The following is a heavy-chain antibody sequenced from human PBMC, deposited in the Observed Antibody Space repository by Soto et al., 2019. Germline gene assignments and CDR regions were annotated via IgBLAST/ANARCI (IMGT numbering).Heavy chain of an antibody. CDR2: MYHSGST. J-gene: IGHJ3*02. V-gene: IGHV4-4*02. Sequence: QVQLQESGPGLVKPSGTLSLTCAVSGGSISSSNWWRWVRQPPGKGLVWIGEMYHSGSTNYNPSLKSRVTISVDKSKNQFSLRLSSVTAADTAVDYCARFSDIVVVLAEVNAFDIWGQGTMVTVSS. CDR3: ARFSDIVVVLAEVNAFDI. D-gene: IGHD2-2*01. CDR1: GGSISSSNW.